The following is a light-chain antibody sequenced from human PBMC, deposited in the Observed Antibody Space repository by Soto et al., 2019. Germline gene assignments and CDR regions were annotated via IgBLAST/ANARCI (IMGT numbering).Light chain of an antibody. J-gene: IGLJ2*01. CDR2: EVS. CDR1: SSDVGGYNY. V-gene: IGLV2-8*01. Sequence: QSALTQPPSASGSPGQSVTISCTGTSSDVGGYNYVSWYQQHPGKAPKLMIYEVSKRPSGVPDRFSGSKSGNTASLTVSGLQAEDEADYCCSSYAGSNKLVFGGGTKVTVL. CDR3: SSYAGSNKLV.